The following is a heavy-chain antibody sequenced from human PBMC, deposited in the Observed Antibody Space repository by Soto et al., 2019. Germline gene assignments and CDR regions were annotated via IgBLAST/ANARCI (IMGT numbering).Heavy chain of an antibody. CDR2: ISPYNGTT. CDR3: ARDGERDTGLNFYYYLHGMDA. Sequence: ASVKVSCKASGYTFTTYGISWVRQAPGQGLEWMGWISPYNGTTKYAEKFQGEMTMTTDTATSTAYMDLGSLRSDDTAVYYCARDGERDTGLNFYYYLHGMDAWGQGTRVTVSS. CDR1: GYTFTTYG. D-gene: IGHD1-1*01. J-gene: IGHJ6*02. V-gene: IGHV1-18*04.